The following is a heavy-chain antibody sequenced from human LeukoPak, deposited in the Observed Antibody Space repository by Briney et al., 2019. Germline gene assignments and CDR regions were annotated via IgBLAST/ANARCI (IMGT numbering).Heavy chain of an antibody. D-gene: IGHD1-1*01. J-gene: IGHJ3*02. V-gene: IGHV1-18*01. Sequence: ASVKVSCKASGYTFTSYGISWVRQAPGQGLEWMGWISAYNGNTNYAQNLQGRVTTTTDTSTSTGYMELRILRSDDTAVYYCARDSDNWNEFNAFDIWGQGTMVTVSS. CDR1: GYTFTSYG. CDR2: ISAYNGNT. CDR3: ARDSDNWNEFNAFDI.